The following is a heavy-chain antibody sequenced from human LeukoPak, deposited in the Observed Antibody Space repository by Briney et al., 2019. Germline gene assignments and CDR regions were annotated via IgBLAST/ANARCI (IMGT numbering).Heavy chain of an antibody. Sequence: PGGSLRLSCAASGFTFSSYGMHWVRQAPGKGLEWVAFIRYDGSNKYYADSVKGRFTISRDNSKNTLYLQMNSLRAEDTAVYYCAKDGLQWLVQGADYWGQGTLVTVPS. CDR1: GFTFSSYG. V-gene: IGHV3-30*02. D-gene: IGHD6-19*01. J-gene: IGHJ4*02. CDR2: IRYDGSNK. CDR3: AKDGLQWLVQGADY.